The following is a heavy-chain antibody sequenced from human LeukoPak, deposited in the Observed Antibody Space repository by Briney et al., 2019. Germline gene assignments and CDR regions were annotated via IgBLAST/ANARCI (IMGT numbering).Heavy chain of an antibody. CDR3: AREFVVRGHGFDH. CDR1: GFTFSSYS. J-gene: IGHJ4*02. D-gene: IGHD3-10*01. CDR2: ISSSSSYI. V-gene: IGHV3-21*01. Sequence: GGSLRLSCAASGFTFSSYSMNWVRQAPGKGLEWVSSISSSSSYIYYADSVKGRFTISRDNAKNTLYLQMNSLRAEDTAVYYCAREFVVRGHGFDHWGQGTLVTASS.